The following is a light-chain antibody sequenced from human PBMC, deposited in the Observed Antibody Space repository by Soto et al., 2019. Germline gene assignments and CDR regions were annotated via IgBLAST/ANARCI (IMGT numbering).Light chain of an antibody. CDR2: GTS. CDR1: QNITNF. CDR3: QQANSPIS. J-gene: IGKJ5*01. V-gene: IGKV1-39*01. Sequence: DIQMTQSPLSLSASVGESVTITCRASQNITNFLNWYQQKPGKPPRLLIFGTSNLQSGVPSRFTGSGSGTDFTLTISSLQPEDFATYFCQQANSPISFGQGTRLEIK.